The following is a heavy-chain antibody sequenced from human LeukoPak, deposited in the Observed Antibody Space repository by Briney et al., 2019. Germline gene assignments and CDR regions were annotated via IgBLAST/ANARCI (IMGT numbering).Heavy chain of an antibody. V-gene: IGHV3-64*01. Sequence: PGGSLRLSCAASGFTFSSYAMHWVRQAPGKGLEYVSAISSNGGSTYYANSVKGRFTISRDNSNNTLFLQMDSLRAEDAAVYYCARSFQSSSTRYPPLGYWGQGTLVTVSS. J-gene: IGHJ4*02. D-gene: IGHD6-13*01. CDR2: ISSNGGST. CDR1: GFTFSSYA. CDR3: ARSFQSSSTRYPPLGY.